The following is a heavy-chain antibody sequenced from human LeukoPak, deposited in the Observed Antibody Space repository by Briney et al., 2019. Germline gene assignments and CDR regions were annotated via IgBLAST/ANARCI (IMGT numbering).Heavy chain of an antibody. CDR3: ARAEYSSSSGLDY. J-gene: IGHJ4*02. CDR1: GGSMSSGGYY. Sequence: SETLSLTCTVSGGSMSSGGYYWSWIRQHPGKGLEWIGYIYYSGSTYYNPSLKSRVTISVDTSKNQFSLKLSSVTAADTAVYYCARAEYSSSSGLDYWGQGTLVTVSS. V-gene: IGHV4-31*03. CDR2: IYYSGST. D-gene: IGHD6-6*01.